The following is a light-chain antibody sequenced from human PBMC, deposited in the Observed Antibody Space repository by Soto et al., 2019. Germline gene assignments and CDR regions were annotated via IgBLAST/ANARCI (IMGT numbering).Light chain of an antibody. CDR3: YSFAGSYYWV. CDR1: NSDVGGYNY. V-gene: IGLV2-11*01. CDR2: TVS. J-gene: IGLJ3*02. Sequence: QSLLTQPRSVSGSPGQSVTISCTGTNSDVGGYNYVSWYQHRPGKAPKLIIYTVSQRPSGVPDRFSGSKSGNTASLTISGLQAEDEADYYCYSFAGSYYWVFGGGTKLTVL.